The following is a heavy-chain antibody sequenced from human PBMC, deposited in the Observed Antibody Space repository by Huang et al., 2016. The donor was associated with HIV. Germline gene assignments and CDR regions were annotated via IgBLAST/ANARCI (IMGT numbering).Heavy chain of an antibody. J-gene: IGHJ1*01. D-gene: IGHD6-19*01. Sequence: QVQLVQSGAEVKVPGASVKVSCTASGYTFTGYYLHWVRQAHGQGLEWMGWMNPAKGGTDHAQKLQGRVTMTRDTSISAAYMELRRLRPDDTAVYYCARVDLGFSSDWSNIYFQHWGQGTLVTVSS. V-gene: IGHV1-2*02. CDR3: ARVDLGFSSDWSNIYFQH. CDR1: GYTFTGYY. CDR2: MNPAKGGT.